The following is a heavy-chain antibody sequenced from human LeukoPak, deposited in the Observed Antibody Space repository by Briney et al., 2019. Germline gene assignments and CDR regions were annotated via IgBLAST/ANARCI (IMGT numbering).Heavy chain of an antibody. D-gene: IGHD4-11*01. V-gene: IGHV3-23*01. Sequence: GGSLRLSCAASGFTFNNFAMNWARQAPGKGLEWVSAIGGRGDTIFYADSVKGRFTISRDNSRNTLFLQMNSLRAEDSATYYCAKTDFSTGPYDYWGQGTLVTVSS. CDR2: IGGRGDTI. J-gene: IGHJ4*02. CDR1: GFTFNNFA. CDR3: AKTDFSTGPYDY.